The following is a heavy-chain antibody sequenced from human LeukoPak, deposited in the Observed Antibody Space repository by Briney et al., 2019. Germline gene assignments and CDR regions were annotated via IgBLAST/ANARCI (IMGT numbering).Heavy chain of an antibody. CDR3: AKYGSGSYYNGLY. CDR2: ISSSSSTI. J-gene: IGHJ4*02. Sequence: GGSLRLSCAASGFTFSRYSMNWVRQAPGKGLEWVSHISSSSSTIYYADSVKGRFTISRDNAKNSLYLQMNSLRDEDTAVYYCAKYGSGSYYNGLYWGQGTLVTVSS. CDR1: GFTFSRYS. V-gene: IGHV3-48*02. D-gene: IGHD3-10*01.